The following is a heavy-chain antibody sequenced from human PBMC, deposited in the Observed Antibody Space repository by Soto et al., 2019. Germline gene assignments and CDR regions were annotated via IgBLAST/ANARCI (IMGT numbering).Heavy chain of an antibody. CDR3: ARAGTDYYYYGMDV. CDR2: ISYDGSNK. D-gene: IGHD1-1*01. CDR1: GFTFSSYA. V-gene: IGHV3-30-3*01. Sequence: QVQLVESGGGVVQPGRSLRLSCAASGFTFSSYAMHWVRQAPGKGLEWVAVISYDGSNKYYADSVKGRFTISRDNSKNTQYLQMNSLRAEDTAVYYCARAGTDYYYYGMDVWGQGTTVTVSS. J-gene: IGHJ6*02.